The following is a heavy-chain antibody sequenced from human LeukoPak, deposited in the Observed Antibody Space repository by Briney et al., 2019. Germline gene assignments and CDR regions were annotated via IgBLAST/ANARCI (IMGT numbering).Heavy chain of an antibody. CDR2: IRAYNGNT. V-gene: IGHV1-18*01. CDR1: GYTLTSYG. J-gene: IGHJ4*02. CDR3: ARDYYDSSGPLTVNRGDY. D-gene: IGHD3-22*01. Sequence: ASVKLSCKASGYTLTSYGITWVRQAPGQGLERMGWIRAYNGNTNYAQKRQGRVTMTTDTSTSTAYMELRSLRSDDTAVYYCARDYYDSSGPLTVNRGDYWGQGTLVTVSS.